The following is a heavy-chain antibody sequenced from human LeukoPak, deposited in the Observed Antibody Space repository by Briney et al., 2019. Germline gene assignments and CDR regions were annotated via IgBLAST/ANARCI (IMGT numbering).Heavy chain of an antibody. D-gene: IGHD2-2*01. Sequence: SETLSLTCTVSGGSISSSSYYWGWIRQPPGKGLEWIGSIYYSGSTYYNPSLKSRVTISVDTSKNQFSLKLSSATAADTAVYYCARGPRGQGIVVVPSARRPHYGMDVWGQGTTVTVSS. CDR1: GGSISSSSYY. J-gene: IGHJ6*02. V-gene: IGHV4-39*07. CDR2: IYYSGST. CDR3: ARGPRGQGIVVVPSARRPHYGMDV.